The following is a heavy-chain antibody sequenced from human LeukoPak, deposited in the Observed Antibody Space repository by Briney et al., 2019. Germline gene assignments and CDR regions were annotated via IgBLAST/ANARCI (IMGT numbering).Heavy chain of an antibody. CDR2: INPNSGGT. J-gene: IGHJ4*02. Sequence: ASVTVSRKASGYTFTRYYIHWVRQAPGQGLEWMGWINPNSGGTNYEEKFQGRVTMTRDTSISTAYMELNRLRSDDTAVYYCARVVDHDYGDYYLNYWGQGTVVTVSS. CDR3: ARVVDHDYGDYYLNY. D-gene: IGHD4-17*01. V-gene: IGHV1-2*02. CDR1: GYTFTRYY.